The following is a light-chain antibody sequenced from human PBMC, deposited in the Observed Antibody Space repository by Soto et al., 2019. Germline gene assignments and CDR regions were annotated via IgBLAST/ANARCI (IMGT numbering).Light chain of an antibody. CDR2: EVT. CDR1: NSDVGSYNL. CDR3: FSYAGDSVYV. V-gene: IGLV2-23*02. J-gene: IGLJ1*01. Sequence: QSALTQPASVSGSPRQSITISCTVTNSDVGSYNLVSWFQQHPGKAPKLVIYEVTKRPSGVSDRFSGSKSGNTASLTISGLQAEDEADYYCFSYAGDSVYVFGTGTKV.